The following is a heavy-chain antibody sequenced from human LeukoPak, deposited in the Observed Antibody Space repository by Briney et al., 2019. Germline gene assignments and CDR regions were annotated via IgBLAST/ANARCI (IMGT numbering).Heavy chain of an antibody. Sequence: GASVKVSCKVSGYTLTELSMHWVRQAPGKGLEWMGGFDPEDGETIYAQKFQGRVTMTEDTSTDTAYMELSSLRSEDTAVYYCATAYYASGGYYCYGMDVWGQGTTVTVSS. CDR1: GYTLTELS. V-gene: IGHV1-24*01. CDR2: FDPEDGET. CDR3: ATAYYASGGYYCYGMDV. J-gene: IGHJ6*02. D-gene: IGHD3-10*01.